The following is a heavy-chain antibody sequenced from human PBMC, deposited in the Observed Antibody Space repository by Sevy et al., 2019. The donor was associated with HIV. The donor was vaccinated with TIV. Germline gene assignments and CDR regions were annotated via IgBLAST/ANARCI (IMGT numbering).Heavy chain of an antibody. J-gene: IGHJ6*02. CDR3: AKAAPYYYDSSGYYKYYYYYYGMDV. CDR2: IRYDGSNK. Sequence: GGSLRLSCAASGFTFSSYGMHWVRQAPGKGLERVAFIRYDGSNKYYANSVKGRFTISRDNSKNTLYLQMNSLRAEDTAVYYCAKAAPYYYDSSGYYKYYYYYYGMDVWGQGTTVTVSS. D-gene: IGHD3-22*01. V-gene: IGHV3-30*02. CDR1: GFTFSSYG.